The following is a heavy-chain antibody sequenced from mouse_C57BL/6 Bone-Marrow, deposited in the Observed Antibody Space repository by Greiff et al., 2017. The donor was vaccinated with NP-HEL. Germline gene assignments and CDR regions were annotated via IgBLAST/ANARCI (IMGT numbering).Heavy chain of an antibody. Sequence: EVQLQESGGDLVKPGGSLKLSCAASGFTFSSYGMSWVRQTPDKRLEWVATISSGGSYTYYPDSVKGRFTISRDNAKNTLYLQMSSLKSEDTAMYYCARRRPWFAYWGQGTLVTVSA. J-gene: IGHJ3*01. CDR2: ISSGGSYT. CDR1: GFTFSSYG. CDR3: ARRRPWFAY. V-gene: IGHV5-6*01.